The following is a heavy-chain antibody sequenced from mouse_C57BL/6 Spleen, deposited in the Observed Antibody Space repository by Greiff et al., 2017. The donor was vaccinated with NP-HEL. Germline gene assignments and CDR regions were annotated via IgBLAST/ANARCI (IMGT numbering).Heavy chain of an antibody. D-gene: IGHD4-1*01. CDR2: IYPSDSET. V-gene: IGHV1-61*01. Sequence: QVQLKQPGAELVRPGSSVKLSCKASGYTFTSYWMDWVKQRPGQGLEWIGNIYPSDSETHYNQKFKDKATLTVDKSSSTAYMQLSSLTSEDSAVYYCARSGAGTLDYWGQGTTLTVSS. CDR1: GYTFTSYW. J-gene: IGHJ2*01. CDR3: ARSGAGTLDY.